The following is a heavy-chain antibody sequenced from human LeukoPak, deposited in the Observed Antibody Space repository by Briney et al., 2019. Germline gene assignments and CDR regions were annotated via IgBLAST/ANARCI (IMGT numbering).Heavy chain of an antibody. D-gene: IGHD3-10*01. V-gene: IGHV4-59*12. CDR3: AGDHYYGSGSWFDP. J-gene: IGHJ5*02. CDR2: THYSGST. Sequence: SETLSLTCTVSGGSISSYYWSWLRQPPGKGLEYIGYTHYSGSTNYNPSLKSRVTMSVDTSKNQFSLKLSSVTAADTAVYYCAGDHYYGSGSWFDPWGQGTLVTVSS. CDR1: GGSISSYY.